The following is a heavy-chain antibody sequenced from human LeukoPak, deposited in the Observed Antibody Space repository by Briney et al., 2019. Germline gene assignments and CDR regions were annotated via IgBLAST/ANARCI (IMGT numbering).Heavy chain of an antibody. Sequence: GSVKVSCKASGYTFTSYAMHWVRQAPGQRLEWMGWINAGNGNTKYSQKFQGRVTITRDTSASTAYMELSSLRSEDTAVYYCARVWYGSPRGLDPWGQGTLVTVSS. CDR2: INAGNGNT. CDR3: ARVWYGSPRGLDP. CDR1: GYTFTSYA. D-gene: IGHD3-10*01. V-gene: IGHV1-3*01. J-gene: IGHJ5*02.